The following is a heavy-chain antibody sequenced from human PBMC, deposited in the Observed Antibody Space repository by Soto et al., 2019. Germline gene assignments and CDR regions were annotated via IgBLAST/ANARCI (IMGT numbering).Heavy chain of an antibody. J-gene: IGHJ6*03. V-gene: IGHV4-59*08. D-gene: IGHD1-26*01. Sequence: QVQLQESGPGLVKPSETLSLTCTVSGGSISGYYWSWIRQPPGKGLEWIGYIYYSGNTNYNPSLKSRVTMSVDTSNSQFSLKLSSVTAADTAVYYCARLDSGSPNYGYYHIGVWGKGTTVTVSS. CDR1: GGSISGYY. CDR2: IYYSGNT. CDR3: ARLDSGSPNYGYYHIGV.